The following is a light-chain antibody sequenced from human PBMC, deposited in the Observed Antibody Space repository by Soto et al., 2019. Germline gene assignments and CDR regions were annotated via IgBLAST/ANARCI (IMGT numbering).Light chain of an antibody. CDR1: LIVSSY. J-gene: IGKJ5*01. Sequence: EIVLKHCRATLPLSPGERSTLSCRASLIVSSYLALYLQKAGQATRTLXXGEXSRATAIAERLSGSGSGKDFALTITSLEPEDFVVYYGQHRRNLPTITFGQGTRLEI. CDR3: QHRRNLPTIT. CDR2: GEX. V-gene: IGKV3-11*01.